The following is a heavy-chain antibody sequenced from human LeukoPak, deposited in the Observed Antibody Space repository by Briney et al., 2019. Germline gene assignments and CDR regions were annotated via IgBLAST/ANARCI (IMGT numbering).Heavy chain of an antibody. CDR2: TYYRSKWYN. Sequence: SQTLSLTCAISGDSVSSNSAAWNWIRQSPSRGLEWLGRTYYRSKWYNDYAVSVKSRITINPDTSKNQFSLQLNSVTPEDTAVYYCLRGRYFDWLPMGGYFQHWGQGTLVTVSS. J-gene: IGHJ1*01. V-gene: IGHV6-1*01. CDR1: GDSVSSNSAA. CDR3: LRGRYFDWLPMGGYFQH. D-gene: IGHD3-9*01.